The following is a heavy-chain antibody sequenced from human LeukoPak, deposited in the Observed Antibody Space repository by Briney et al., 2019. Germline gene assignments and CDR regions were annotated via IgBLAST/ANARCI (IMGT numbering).Heavy chain of an antibody. CDR2: INDSGST. Sequence: SETLSLTCNVFGDSMNNDYWSWIRQPPGKGLEWIGNINDSGSTNSNTSLKSRATISLYKSRKHFLLDLSSVTAADTAVYYCARAVHYSGTSDQYTGGWYYFDFWGQGTLVTVSS. J-gene: IGHJ4*02. CDR3: ARAVHYSGTSDQYTGGWYYFDF. CDR1: GDSMNNDY. D-gene: IGHD3-10*01. V-gene: IGHV4-59*01.